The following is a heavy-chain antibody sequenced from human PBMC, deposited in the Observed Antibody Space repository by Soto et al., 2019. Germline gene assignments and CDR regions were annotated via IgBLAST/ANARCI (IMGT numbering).Heavy chain of an antibody. CDR2: IYYSGST. Sequence: SETLSLTCTVSGGSISSGGYYWSWIRQHPGKGLEWIGYIYYSGSTYYNPSLKSRVTISVDTSKNQFSLKLSSVTAAGTAVYYCARDRWHRGYDYYYYYGMDVWGQGTTVTVSS. D-gene: IGHD5-12*01. CDR1: GGSISSGGYY. CDR3: ARDRWHRGYDYYYYYGMDV. J-gene: IGHJ6*02. V-gene: IGHV4-31*03.